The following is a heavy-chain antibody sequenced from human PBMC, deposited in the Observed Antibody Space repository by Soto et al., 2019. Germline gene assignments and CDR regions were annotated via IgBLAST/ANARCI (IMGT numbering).Heavy chain of an antibody. Sequence: PWGSLRLSCAACRLIFDNHGMTCVHQAPGRALEWVSTINANAIDTHYADSVKGRFTISRDNSKSTLDLQMNSLRAEDTAIYYCVSWVSAHFDFWGPGTLVTVSS. CDR2: INANAIDT. CDR3: VSWVSAHFDF. J-gene: IGHJ4*02. V-gene: IGHV3-23*01. D-gene: IGHD2-8*01. CDR1: RLIFDNHG.